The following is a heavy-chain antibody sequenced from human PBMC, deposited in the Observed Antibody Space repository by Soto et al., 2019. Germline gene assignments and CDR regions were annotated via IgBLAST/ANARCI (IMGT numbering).Heavy chain of an antibody. J-gene: IGHJ5*02. CDR2: INPCSVKA. D-gene: IGHD1-1*01. Sequence: ASLKVSFKACRYTCINFYMIWRLHSAVQWLEVLGGINPCSVKAGYASKFKGRVAMARDASTGTSHLELSSLTSDETAVYYCARLESDGTTNWLDPWGQRTLVTVSS. V-gene: IGHV1-8*02. CDR1: RYTCINFY. CDR3: ARLESDGTTNWLDP.